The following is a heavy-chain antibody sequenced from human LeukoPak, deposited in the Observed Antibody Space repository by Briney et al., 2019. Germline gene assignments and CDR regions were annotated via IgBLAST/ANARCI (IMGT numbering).Heavy chain of an antibody. CDR1: GFTFSGYW. CDR3: ARSDWFDP. Sequence: GGSLRLSCAASGFTFSGYWMHWVRQAPGKGLVWVSRIKSDGSITSYADSVKGRVTISRDNAKNALYLQMNSLRAEDTAVYYCARSDWFDPWGQGTLVIVSS. CDR2: IKSDGSIT. J-gene: IGHJ5*02. V-gene: IGHV3-74*01. D-gene: IGHD2-21*01.